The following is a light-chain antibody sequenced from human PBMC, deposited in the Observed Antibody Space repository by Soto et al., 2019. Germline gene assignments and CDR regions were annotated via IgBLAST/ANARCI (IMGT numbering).Light chain of an antibody. CDR3: QESYSTLWGT. Sequence: DIQMTQSPSPLSASVGDRVTITCQTSQSINTYLNWYQQKPGKAPKLLIYGASSLQSGVPLRFSGSGSGTDFTLTISSLEPEDFATYYCQESYSTLWGTCGQGTKVDIK. J-gene: IGKJ1*01. V-gene: IGKV1-39*01. CDR1: QSINTY. CDR2: GAS.